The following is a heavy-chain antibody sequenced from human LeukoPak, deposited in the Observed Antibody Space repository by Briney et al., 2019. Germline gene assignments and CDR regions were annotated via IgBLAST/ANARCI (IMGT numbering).Heavy chain of an antibody. J-gene: IGHJ4*02. V-gene: IGHV3-30*18. CDR1: GFTFSSYG. CDR3: AKQEIGTTWSVGY. D-gene: IGHD1-14*01. CDR2: ISFDGSHE. Sequence: WRSLRLSCAASGFTFSSYGMHWVRQAPGQGLEWVAVISFDGSHEYYADSVKGRFTISRDTSKNTLYLQMNSLRAEDTAVYYCAKQEIGTTWSVGYWGQGTLVTVSS.